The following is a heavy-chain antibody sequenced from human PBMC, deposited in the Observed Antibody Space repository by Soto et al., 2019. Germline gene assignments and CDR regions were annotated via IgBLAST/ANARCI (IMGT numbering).Heavy chain of an antibody. V-gene: IGHV3-23*01. CDR2: IGGGGGTT. CDR3: AKDQAAAGTISRYFQH. CDR1: GFTFSSYA. D-gene: IGHD6-13*01. Sequence: GGSLRLSCAASGFTFSSYAMSWVRQAPGKGLEWASGIGGGGGTTYYADSVKGRFTISRDNSKNTLYLQVNSLRAEDTAVYYCAKDQAAAGTISRYFQHWGQGTLVTVSS. J-gene: IGHJ1*01.